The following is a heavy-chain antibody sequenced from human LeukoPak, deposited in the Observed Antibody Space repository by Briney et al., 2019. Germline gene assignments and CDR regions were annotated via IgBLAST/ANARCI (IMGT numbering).Heavy chain of an antibody. CDR2: ISGSGGST. J-gene: IGHJ4*02. CDR1: GFTFSSYA. V-gene: IGHV3-23*01. CDR3: AKDLGGSGSYYSLRDY. Sequence: GGSLRLSCAASGFTFSSYAMSWVRQAPGKWLEWVSTISGSGGSTYYADSVKGRFTISRDNSKNTLYLQMNSLRAEDTAVYYCAKDLGGSGSYYSLRDYWGQGTLVTVSS. D-gene: IGHD3-10*01.